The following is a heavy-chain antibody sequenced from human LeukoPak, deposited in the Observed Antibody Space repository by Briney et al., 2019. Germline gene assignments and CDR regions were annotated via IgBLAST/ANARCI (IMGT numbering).Heavy chain of an antibody. CDR3: ARIIAVAAFDY. J-gene: IGHJ4*02. V-gene: IGHV3-30*02. D-gene: IGHD6-19*01. CDR1: GFTFSGSG. CDR2: IRNDGTNK. Sequence: PGGSLRLSCAASGFTFSGSGMHWVRQAPGKGLEWVAFIRNDGTNKYYAESVKGRFTISRDNSKNTLYLQMNSLRAEDTAVYYCARIIAVAAFDYWGQGTLVTVSS.